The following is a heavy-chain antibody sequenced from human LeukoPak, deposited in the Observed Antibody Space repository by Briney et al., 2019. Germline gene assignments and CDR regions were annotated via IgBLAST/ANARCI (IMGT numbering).Heavy chain of an antibody. V-gene: IGHV1-18*01. CDR1: GYTFTHYG. CDR3: ARVYCDSGGYPVLDY. D-gene: IGHD3-22*01. Sequence: ASVKVSCKTSGYTFTHYGVSWVRQAPGQGLEWVGWISGYSGVTNYTQRLQGRVTMTTDSSTNTADMELRSLRSDDTAVYYCARVYCDSGGYPVLDYWGQGTRVTVPS. J-gene: IGHJ4*02. CDR2: ISGYSGVT.